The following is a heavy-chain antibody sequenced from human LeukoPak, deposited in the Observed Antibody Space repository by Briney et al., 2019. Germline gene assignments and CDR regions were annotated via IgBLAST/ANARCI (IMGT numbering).Heavy chain of an antibody. V-gene: IGHV3-9*01. Sequence: GRSLRLSCAASGFTFDDYAMHWVRQAPGKGLEWVSGISWNSGSIGYADSVKGRFTISRDNAKNSLYLQMNSLRAEDTALYYCAKVSRHDWGVFYYWGQGTLVTVSS. D-gene: IGHD3-9*01. CDR3: AKVSRHDWGVFYY. CDR2: ISWNSGSI. J-gene: IGHJ4*01. CDR1: GFTFDDYA.